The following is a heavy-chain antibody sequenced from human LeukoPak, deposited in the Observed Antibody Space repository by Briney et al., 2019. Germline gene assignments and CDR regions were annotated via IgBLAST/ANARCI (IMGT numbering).Heavy chain of an antibody. CDR1: GFTFSSYG. Sequence: GGSLRLSCAASGFTFSSYGMHWVRQAAGKGLEWVAVISYDGSNKYYADSVKGRFTISRDNSKNTLYLQMNSLRAEDTAVYYCANPYCSGGSCTDYWGQGTLVTVSP. CDR3: ANPYCSGGSCTDY. D-gene: IGHD2-15*01. J-gene: IGHJ4*02. V-gene: IGHV3-30*18. CDR2: ISYDGSNK.